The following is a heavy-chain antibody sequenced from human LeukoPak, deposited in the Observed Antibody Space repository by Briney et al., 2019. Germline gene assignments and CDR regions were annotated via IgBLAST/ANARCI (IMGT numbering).Heavy chain of an antibody. Sequence: KASETLSLTCTVSGGSISSSSYYWGWIRQPPGKGLEWIGSIYYSGSTYYNPSLKSRVTISVDTSKNQFSLKLSSVTAADTAVYYCTKNDVGDYGAWGQGTLVTVSS. D-gene: IGHD4/OR15-4a*01. V-gene: IGHV4-39*01. J-gene: IGHJ5*02. CDR3: TKNDVGDYGA. CDR2: IYYSGST. CDR1: GGSISSSSYY.